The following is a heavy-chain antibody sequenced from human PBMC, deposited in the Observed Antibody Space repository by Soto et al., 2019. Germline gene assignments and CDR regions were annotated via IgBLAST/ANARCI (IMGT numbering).Heavy chain of an antibody. CDR3: ARALDFWSAYFDY. CDR1: GFTFSSYG. J-gene: IGHJ4*02. CDR2: ISYDGSNK. D-gene: IGHD3-3*01. V-gene: IGHV3-30*03. Sequence: GGSLRLSCAASGFTFSSYGMHWVSQTPGKGLEWLAVISYDGSNKYYADSVEGRFTISRDNSKNTLYLQMNSLRTEDTAVYYCARALDFWSAYFDYWGQGSLVTVSS.